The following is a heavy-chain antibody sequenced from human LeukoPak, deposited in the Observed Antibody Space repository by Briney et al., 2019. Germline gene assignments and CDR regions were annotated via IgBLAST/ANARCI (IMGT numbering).Heavy chain of an antibody. CDR3: ARDLTTVTNGPYYYYGMDV. Sequence: GASVKVSCKASGYTFTSYYMHWVRQAPGQGLEWMGIINPSGGSTSYAQKFQGRVTMTRDTSTSTVYMELSSLRSEDTAVYYCARDLTTVTNGPYYYYGMDVWGQGTTVTVSS. V-gene: IGHV1-46*01. J-gene: IGHJ6*02. CDR1: GYTFTSYY. CDR2: INPSGGST. D-gene: IGHD4-17*01.